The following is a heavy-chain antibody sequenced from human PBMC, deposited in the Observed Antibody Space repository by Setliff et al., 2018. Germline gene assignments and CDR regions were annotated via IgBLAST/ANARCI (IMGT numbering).Heavy chain of an antibody. D-gene: IGHD2-15*01. Sequence: PSETLSLTCTVSGGSISSHYWTWIRQPAGKGLEWIGRLYTSGDTNYNPSLKSRVSMSLDTSKNRFSLKLSSVTAADTAVYYCARDRVVVLAGRRGFYFDYWGQGTLVTVS. J-gene: IGHJ4*02. CDR2: LYTSGDT. CDR3: ARDRVVVLAGRRGFYFDY. V-gene: IGHV4-4*07. CDR1: GGSISSHY.